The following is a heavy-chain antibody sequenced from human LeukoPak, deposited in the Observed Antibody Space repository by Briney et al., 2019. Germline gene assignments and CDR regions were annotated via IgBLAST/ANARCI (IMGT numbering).Heavy chain of an antibody. CDR2: IRHDSSDI. D-gene: IGHD6-19*01. V-gene: IGHV3-48*01. Sequence: PGGSLRLSCAVSGFTFSTYSMNWVRQAPGKGLEWISFIRHDSSDIYYADSVKGRFTISRDNARDSLYLQMNSLRAEDTAAYYCAKVRAPSGWFNSDYWGQGTLVTVSS. J-gene: IGHJ4*02. CDR1: GFTFSTYS. CDR3: AKVRAPSGWFNSDY.